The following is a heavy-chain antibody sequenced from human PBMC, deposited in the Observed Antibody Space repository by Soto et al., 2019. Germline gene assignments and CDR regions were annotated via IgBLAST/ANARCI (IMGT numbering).Heavy chain of an antibody. CDR1: GYGLSKDY. Sequence: WKTSGYGLSKDYRRWERKKKEQGLEWMGISNPNGGSTDYAQKFQGRITLTRDTSTSTVYMELSSLRSDDTAVYFCARVNSYSDNWVGFDYRGQGSPVTVSS. V-gene: IGHV1-46*01. CDR2: SNPNGGST. J-gene: IGHJ4*02. CDR3: ARVNSYSDNWVGFDY. D-gene: IGHD1-1*01.